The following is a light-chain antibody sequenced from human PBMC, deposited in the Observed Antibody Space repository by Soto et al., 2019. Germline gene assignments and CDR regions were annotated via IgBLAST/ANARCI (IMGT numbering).Light chain of an antibody. J-gene: IGKJ4*01. Sequence: EVVLTQSPGTLSLSPGERAILSCRASQSVDSRNLAWYQQKHGQAPRLLISGASSRATGIPARFSGSGSGTGFTLIINRLEAEDFAVYYCQHYDNSFLTFGGGTKVEI. CDR1: QSVDSRN. CDR3: QHYDNSFLT. CDR2: GAS. V-gene: IGKV3-20*01.